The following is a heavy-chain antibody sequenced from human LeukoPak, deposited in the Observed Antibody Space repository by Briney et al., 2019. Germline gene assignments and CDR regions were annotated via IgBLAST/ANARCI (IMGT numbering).Heavy chain of an antibody. CDR3: ARDSTYYYDSGSSGPHYFDN. Sequence: PGGSLRLSCAASGFTFSNYAMHWVRQAPGKGLEWVSPISSGGTYEYYADSVKGRFTISRDNSKNPLYLQLNSLRAEDTAVYYCARDSTYYYDSGSSGPHYFDNWGQGTLDTVSS. V-gene: IGHV3-30*01. D-gene: IGHD3-10*01. CDR1: GFTFSNYA. J-gene: IGHJ4*02. CDR2: ISSGGTYE.